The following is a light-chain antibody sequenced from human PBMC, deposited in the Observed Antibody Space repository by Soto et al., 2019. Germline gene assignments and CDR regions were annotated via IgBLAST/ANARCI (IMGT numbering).Light chain of an antibody. J-gene: IGKJ5*01. CDR3: QQYNNWPHT. V-gene: IGKV3-15*01. CDR2: GVS. Sequence: SPATLSASPGERATLSCRASQSVSSKLAWFQQKPGQAPSLLIYGVSTRATGVPVRFSGSGSGTEFTLTINSLQSEDFAVYYCQQYNNWPHTFGQGTRLEIK. CDR1: QSVSSK.